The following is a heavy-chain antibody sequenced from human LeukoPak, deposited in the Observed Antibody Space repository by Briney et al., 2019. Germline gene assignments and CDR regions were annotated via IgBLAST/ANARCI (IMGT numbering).Heavy chain of an antibody. CDR3: ARDECVLRYFDWLFGFDY. CDR2: ISAYNGNT. CDR1: GYTFTSYG. V-gene: IGHV1-18*04. Sequence: GASVKVSCKASGYTFTSYGISWVRQAPGQALEWMGWISAYNGNTNYAQKLQGRVTMTTNTSTSTAYMELRSLRSDDTAVYYCARDECVLRYFDWLFGFDYWGQGTLITVSS. J-gene: IGHJ4*02. D-gene: IGHD3-9*01.